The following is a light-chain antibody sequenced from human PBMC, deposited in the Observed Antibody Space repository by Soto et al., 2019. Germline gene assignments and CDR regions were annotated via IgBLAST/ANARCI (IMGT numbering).Light chain of an antibody. Sequence: EIVMTQSPATLSVSPGGRATLSCRASQSISDTLAWYQQKPGQAPRLLIHGASTRAPGFPARFCGSGSGTDFTLAISSLQSEDFAVYYCQQYNNWPWTFGQGTKVEIK. CDR1: QSISDT. CDR3: QQYNNWPWT. J-gene: IGKJ1*01. CDR2: GAS. V-gene: IGKV3-15*01.